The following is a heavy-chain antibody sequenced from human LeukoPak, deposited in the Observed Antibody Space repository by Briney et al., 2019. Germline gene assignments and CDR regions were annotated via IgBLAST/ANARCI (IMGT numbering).Heavy chain of an antibody. V-gene: IGHV3-30*18. D-gene: IGHD2-8*01. J-gene: IGHJ4*02. Sequence: GGSLRLSCAASGFTFSSYGMHWVRQAPGKGLEWVAVISYDGSNKYYADSVKGRFTISRDNFKSTLYLQMNSLRAEDTAVYYCAKDLSRWGQGTLVTVSS. CDR2: ISYDGSNK. CDR3: AKDLSR. CDR1: GFTFSSYG.